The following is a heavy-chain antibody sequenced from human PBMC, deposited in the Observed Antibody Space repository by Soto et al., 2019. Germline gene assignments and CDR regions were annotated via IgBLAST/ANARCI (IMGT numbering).Heavy chain of an antibody. CDR2: INHSGST. Sequence: SETLSLTSAVYGGSFSGYDWSWIRQPPGKGLEWIGEINHSGSTNYNPSLKSRVTISVDTSKNQFSLKVTSVTAADTALYYCARDYFDSSDYTTNWFDPWGQGTLVTVSS. V-gene: IGHV4-34*01. J-gene: IGHJ5*02. CDR1: GGSFSGYD. CDR3: ARDYFDSSDYTTNWFDP. D-gene: IGHD3-22*01.